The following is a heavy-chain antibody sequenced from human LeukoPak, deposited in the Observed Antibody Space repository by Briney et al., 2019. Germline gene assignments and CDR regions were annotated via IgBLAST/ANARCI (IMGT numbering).Heavy chain of an antibody. CDR2: INHSGST. D-gene: IGHD3-22*01. J-gene: IGHJ4*02. V-gene: IGHV4-34*01. CDR3: ARRPAYYYDSNYYFDY. Sequence: ASETLSLTCAVYGGSFSGYYWNWIRQPPGKGLEWIGEINHSGSTNYNPSLKSRVTISVDTSKNQFSLKLSSVTAADTAVYYCARRPAYYYDSNYYFDYWGQGTLVTVSS. CDR1: GGSFSGYY.